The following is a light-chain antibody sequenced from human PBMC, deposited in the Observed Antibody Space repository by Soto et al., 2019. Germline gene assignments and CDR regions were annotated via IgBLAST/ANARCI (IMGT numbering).Light chain of an antibody. CDR3: TSYTSRSTRLYV. Sequence: QSALTQPASVSGSPGQSITISCTGTSSDVGGYEYVSWYQQYPGKAPKLIIYEVNNRPSGVSHRFSGSRSGNTASLTISGLQTEDEANYYCTSYTSRSTRLYVFGAGTKVTVL. V-gene: IGLV2-14*01. J-gene: IGLJ1*01. CDR2: EVN. CDR1: SSDVGGYEY.